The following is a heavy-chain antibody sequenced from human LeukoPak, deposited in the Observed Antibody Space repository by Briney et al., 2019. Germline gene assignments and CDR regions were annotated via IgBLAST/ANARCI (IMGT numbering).Heavy chain of an antibody. CDR1: GFTFSVHY. CDR3: ARVFSHWGWPGDYYFDY. CDR2: ISNDGTKT. J-gene: IGHJ4*02. V-gene: IGHV3-11*04. Sequence: GGSLRLSCAAAGFTFSVHYMTWLPQAPGKGLQWISYISNDGTKTYYADSVRGRFTISRDNGKNLVYLQMNSLRVEDTAVYYCARVFSHWGWPGDYYFDYWGQGSLVTVSS. D-gene: IGHD3-16*01.